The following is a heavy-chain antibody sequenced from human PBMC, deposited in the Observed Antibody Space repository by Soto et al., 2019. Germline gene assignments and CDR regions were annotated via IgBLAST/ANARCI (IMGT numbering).Heavy chain of an antibody. CDR1: GFTFSSYG. CDR2: ISYDGSNK. J-gene: IGHJ4*02. V-gene: IGHV3-30*18. CDR3: AKDGEEGIDY. Sequence: QVQLVESGGGVVQPGRSLRLSCAASGFTFSSYGMQWVRQAPGKGLEWVAVISYDGSNKYYADSVKGRFTISRDNSKNTLYLQMNSLRAEDTAVYYCAKDGEEGIDYWGQGTLVTVSS.